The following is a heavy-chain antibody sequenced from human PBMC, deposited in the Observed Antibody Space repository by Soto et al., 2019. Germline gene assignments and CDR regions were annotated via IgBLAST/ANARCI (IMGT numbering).Heavy chain of an antibody. CDR2: IYPGDSDT. Sequence: PGESLKISCKGSGYSFTSYWIGWVRQMPGKGLEWMGIIYPGDSDTRYSPSFQGQVTISADKSISTAYLQWSSLKASDTAMYYCARHSYYDSSGYFIDYWGQGTLVTVSS. D-gene: IGHD3-22*01. CDR1: GYSFTSYW. J-gene: IGHJ4*02. CDR3: ARHSYYDSSGYFIDY. V-gene: IGHV5-51*01.